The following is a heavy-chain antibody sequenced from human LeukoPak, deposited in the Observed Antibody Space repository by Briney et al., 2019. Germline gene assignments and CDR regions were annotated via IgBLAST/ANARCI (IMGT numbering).Heavy chain of an antibody. J-gene: IGHJ4*02. Sequence: PGGSLRLSCAASGFTFSNYEMHWVRQAPGKGLEWVSYISSSGSDIYYADSVKGRFTISRDNAKNTLYLQMNSLRAEDTAVYHCAKEIYYDSTGPQYWGQGTLVTVSS. D-gene: IGHD3-22*01. CDR2: ISSSGSDI. CDR3: AKEIYYDSTGPQY. CDR1: GFTFSNYE. V-gene: IGHV3-48*03.